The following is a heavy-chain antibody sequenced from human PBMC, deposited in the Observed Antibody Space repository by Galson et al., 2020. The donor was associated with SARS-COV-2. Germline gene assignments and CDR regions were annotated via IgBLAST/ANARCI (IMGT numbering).Heavy chain of an antibody. D-gene: IGHD3-10*01. CDR3: LKEGDTINQDY. CDR2: IKLNYNR. J-gene: IGHJ4*02. CDR1: GFTLSSSY. V-gene: IGHV3-53*01. Sequence: SLKITGAACGFTLSSSYISLIPRPPAKGRMPSSLIKLNYNRFYAHSVKGRFTISRHNSRNKLFLQRNSLRAEDTAVYYCLKEGDTINQDYWGQG.